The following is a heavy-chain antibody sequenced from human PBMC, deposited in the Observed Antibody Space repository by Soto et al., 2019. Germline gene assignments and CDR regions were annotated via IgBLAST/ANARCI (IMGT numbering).Heavy chain of an antibody. CDR2: ISGSGAST. Sequence: GGSLRLSCAASGFTLRSYAMSWVRQAPGKGLEWVSGISGSGASTNYADSVQGRFTISRDNSKNTLHLQMNSLRVEDTAVYFCAKGRYSGYVYPSIDYWGQGTPVTVS. D-gene: IGHD5-12*01. CDR1: GFTLRSYA. J-gene: IGHJ4*02. CDR3: AKGRYSGYVYPSIDY. V-gene: IGHV3-23*01.